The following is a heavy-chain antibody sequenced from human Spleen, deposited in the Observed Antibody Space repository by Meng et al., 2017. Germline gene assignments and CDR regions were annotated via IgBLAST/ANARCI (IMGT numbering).Heavy chain of an antibody. J-gene: IGHJ4*02. V-gene: IGHV4-39*07. Sequence: SETLSLTCTVSGGSISNSNFYWGWIRQPPGKGLEWIGNIYYSGSTIYNPSLKSRVTISLDTSKNQFSLKLNSVTAADTAVYYCARTAGPEISAYYSYYFDYWGRGTRVTGSS. CDR1: GGSISNSNFY. D-gene: IGHD3-22*01. CDR3: ARTAGPEISAYYSYYFDY. CDR2: IYYSGST.